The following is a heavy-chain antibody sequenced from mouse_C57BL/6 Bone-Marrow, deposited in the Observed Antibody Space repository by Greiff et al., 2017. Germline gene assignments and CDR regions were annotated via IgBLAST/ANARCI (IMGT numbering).Heavy chain of an antibody. Sequence: QVQLKQSGAELVRPGTSVKVSCKASGYAFTNYLIEWVKQRPGQGLEWIGVINPGSGGTNYNEKFKGKATLTADKSSSTAYMQLSSLTSEDSAVYFCARITPWFAYWGQGTLVTVSA. CDR1: GYAFTNYL. CDR3: ARITPWFAY. CDR2: INPGSGGT. V-gene: IGHV1-54*01. D-gene: IGHD1-1*01. J-gene: IGHJ3*01.